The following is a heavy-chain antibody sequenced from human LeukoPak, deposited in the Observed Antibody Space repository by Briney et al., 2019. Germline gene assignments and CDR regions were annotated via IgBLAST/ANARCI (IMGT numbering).Heavy chain of an antibody. CDR2: ISSSSSSYI. J-gene: IGHJ4*02. CDR3: ARDRGYSYGRGIDY. V-gene: IGHV3-21*01. Sequence: GGSLRLSCAASGFTFSSYSMNWVRQAPGKGLEWVSSISSSSSSYIYYADSVKGRFTISRDNAKNSLYLQMNSLRAEDTAVYYCARDRGYSYGRGIDYWGQGTLVAVSS. CDR1: GFTFSSYS. D-gene: IGHD5-18*01.